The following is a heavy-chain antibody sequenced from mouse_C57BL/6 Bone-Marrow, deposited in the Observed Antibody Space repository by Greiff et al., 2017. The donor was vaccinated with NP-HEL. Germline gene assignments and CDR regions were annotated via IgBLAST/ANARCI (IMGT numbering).Heavy chain of an antibody. V-gene: IGHV1-64*01. J-gene: IGHJ4*01. Sequence: VQLQQPGAELVKPGASVKLSCKASGYTFTSYWMHWVKQRPGQGLEWIGMIHPNSGSTNYNEKFKSKATLTVDKSSSTAYMQLSSLTSEDSAVYYCARNDGYSGNYAMDYWGQGTSVTVSS. D-gene: IGHD2-3*01. CDR1: GYTFTSYW. CDR2: IHPNSGST. CDR3: ARNDGYSGNYAMDY.